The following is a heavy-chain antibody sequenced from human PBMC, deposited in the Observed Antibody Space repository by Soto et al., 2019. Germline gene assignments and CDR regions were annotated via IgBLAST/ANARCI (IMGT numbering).Heavy chain of an antibody. D-gene: IGHD4-17*01. Sequence: SVKVSCKASGGTFSSYAISWVRQAPGQGLEWMGGIIPIFGTANYAQKFQGRVTITADESTSTAYMELSSLRSEDTAVYYCARDRFPHDDYGGNTGFDYWGQGTLVTVSS. CDR3: ARDRFPHDDYGGNTGFDY. V-gene: IGHV1-69*13. CDR2: IIPIFGTA. CDR1: GGTFSSYA. J-gene: IGHJ4*02.